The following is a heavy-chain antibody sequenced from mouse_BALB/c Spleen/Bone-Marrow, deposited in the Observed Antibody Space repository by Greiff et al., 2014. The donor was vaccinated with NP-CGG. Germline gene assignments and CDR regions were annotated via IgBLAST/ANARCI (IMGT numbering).Heavy chain of an antibody. J-gene: IGHJ2*01. CDR3: ARGLYDYGSSSNFDY. CDR2: INPSSGYT. D-gene: IGHD1-1*01. V-gene: IGHV1-4*01. CDR1: GYTFTSYT. Sequence: VQLQQSGAELARPGASVKMSCKASGYTFTSYTMHWVKQRPGRGLEWMGYINPSSGYTNYNQKFKDKATLTADKSSSTAYSQLSSLTSEDSAVYYWARGLYDYGSSSNFDYWGQGTTLTGSS.